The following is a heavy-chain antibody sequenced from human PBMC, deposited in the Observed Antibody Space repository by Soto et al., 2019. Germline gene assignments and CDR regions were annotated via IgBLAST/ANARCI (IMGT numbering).Heavy chain of an antibody. V-gene: IGHV4-34*01. J-gene: IGHJ6*02. CDR1: GGSFSGYY. D-gene: IGHD6-13*01. CDR2: INHSGST. CDR3: ARDTLPGIAAAGEVGYYYYGMDV. Sequence: SETLSLTCAVYGGSFSGYYWSWIRQPPGKGLEWIGEINHSGSTNYNPSLKSRVTISVDTSKNQFSLKPSSVTAADTAVYYCARDTLPGIAAAGEVGYYYYGMDVWGQGTMVTVSS.